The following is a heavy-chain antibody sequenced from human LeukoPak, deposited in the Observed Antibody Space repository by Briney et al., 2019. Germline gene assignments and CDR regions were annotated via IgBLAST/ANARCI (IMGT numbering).Heavy chain of an antibody. D-gene: IGHD3-10*01. CDR1: GFTFSSYA. CDR2: ISYDGSNK. Sequence: GGSLRLSCAASGFTFSSYAMHWVRQAPGKGLEWVAVISYDGSNKYYADSVKGRFTISRDNSKNTLYLQMNSLRAVDTAVYYCASTGFDYWGQGTLVTVSS. J-gene: IGHJ4*02. V-gene: IGHV3-30*04. CDR3: ASTGFDY.